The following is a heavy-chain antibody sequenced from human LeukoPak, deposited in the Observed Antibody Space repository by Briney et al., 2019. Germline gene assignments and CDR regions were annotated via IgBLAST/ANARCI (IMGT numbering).Heavy chain of an antibody. V-gene: IGHV4-39*07. J-gene: IGHJ5*02. D-gene: IGHD2-2*01. CDR1: GGSISSSSYY. CDR2: IYPSGST. CDR3: ARGGSVVVPAAMTRKTKTNWFDP. Sequence: SETLSLTCTVSGGSISSSSYYWGWIRQPPGKGLEWIGRIYPSGSTDYNPSLKSRVTISIDTSKNQFSLKQSSVTAADTAVYYCARGGSVVVPAAMTRKTKTNWFDPWGQGTLVTVSS.